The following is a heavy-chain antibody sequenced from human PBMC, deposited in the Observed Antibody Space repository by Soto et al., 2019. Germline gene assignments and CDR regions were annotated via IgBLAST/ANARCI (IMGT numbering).Heavy chain of an antibody. V-gene: IGHV6-1*01. Sequence: SQTLSLTCAISGDSVSSNSAAWNWIRQSPSRGLEWLGRTYYRSKWYNDYAVSVKSRITINPDTSKNQFSLHLTSVTAADTAVYFCAREDDGGDSLDVWGQGTTVTVSS. J-gene: IGHJ6*02. D-gene: IGHD2-21*02. CDR3: AREDDGGDSLDV. CDR2: TYYRSKWYN. CDR1: GDSVSSNSAA.